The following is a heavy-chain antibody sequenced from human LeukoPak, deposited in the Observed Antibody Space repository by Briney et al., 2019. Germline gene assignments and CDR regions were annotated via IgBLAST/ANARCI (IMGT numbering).Heavy chain of an antibody. J-gene: IGHJ4*02. CDR1: GFTFSNAW. D-gene: IGHD3-16*01. Sequence: GGSLRLSCAASGFTFSNAWMSWVRQAPGKGLEWVGRIKTKTDGGTTDYAAPVKGRFTISRDDSKNTLYLQMNSLKPEDTAVYYCTTELGEPLTQDDFDCWGQGTLVTVSS. V-gene: IGHV3-15*01. CDR3: TTELGEPLTQDDFDC. CDR2: IKTKTDGGTT.